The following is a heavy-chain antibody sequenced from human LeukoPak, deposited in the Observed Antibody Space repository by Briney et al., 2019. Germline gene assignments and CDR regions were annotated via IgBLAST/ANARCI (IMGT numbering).Heavy chain of an antibody. CDR2: IYSGGST. Sequence: GGSLRLSCAASGFTVSSNYMSWVRQAPGKGLEWVSVIYSGGSTYYADSVKGRFTISRDNSKNTLYLQMNSLRAEDTAVYYCARGPRRSMVYAMSRWFDPWGQGTLVTVSS. D-gene: IGHD2-8*01. J-gene: IGHJ5*02. CDR1: GFTVSSNY. CDR3: ARGPRRSMVYAMSRWFDP. V-gene: IGHV3-53*01.